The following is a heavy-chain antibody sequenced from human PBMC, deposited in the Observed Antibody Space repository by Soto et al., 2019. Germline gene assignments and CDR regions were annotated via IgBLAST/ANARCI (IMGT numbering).Heavy chain of an antibody. Sequence: QVQLVQSGAEVKKPGSSVKVSCKASGGTFSSYAISWVRQAPGQGLEWMGGIIPIFGTANYAQKFQGRVTITADESTSTAYMELGSLRSEDTAVYYCARENDWGQYSYGYPGYYYGMDVWGQGTTVTVSS. J-gene: IGHJ6*02. V-gene: IGHV1-69*01. CDR2: IIPIFGTA. CDR3: ARENDWGQYSYGYPGYYYGMDV. CDR1: GGTFSSYA. D-gene: IGHD5-18*01.